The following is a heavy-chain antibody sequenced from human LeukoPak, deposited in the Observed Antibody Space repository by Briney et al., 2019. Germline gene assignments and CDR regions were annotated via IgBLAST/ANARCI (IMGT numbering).Heavy chain of an antibody. CDR1: GITLTNYG. J-gene: IGHJ4*02. V-gene: IGHV3-23*01. D-gene: IGHD3-22*01. CDR3: AKRGVVIRVILVGFHKEAYYFDS. Sequence: GGSLRLSCAVSGITLTNYGMSWVRQAPGKGLEWVAGISDSGGSTNYADSVKGRFTISRDNPKSTLYLQMNSLGAEDTAVYFCAKRGVVIRVILVGFHKEAYYFDSWGQGALVTVSS. CDR2: ISDSGGST.